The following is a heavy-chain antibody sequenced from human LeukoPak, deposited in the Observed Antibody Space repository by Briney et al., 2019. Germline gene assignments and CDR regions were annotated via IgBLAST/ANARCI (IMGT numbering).Heavy chain of an antibody. J-gene: IGHJ6*02. V-gene: IGHV1-2*02. D-gene: IGHD3-10*01. CDR3: ARVAIRGLYGMDV. CDR2: INPNSGGT. CDR1: GYTFTGYY. Sequence: GASVKVSCKASGYTFTGYYMHWVRQAPGQGLEWMGWINPNSGGTNYAQKFQGRVTMTRDTSISTAYMGLSRLRSDDTAVYYCARVAIRGLYGMDVWGQGTTVTVSS.